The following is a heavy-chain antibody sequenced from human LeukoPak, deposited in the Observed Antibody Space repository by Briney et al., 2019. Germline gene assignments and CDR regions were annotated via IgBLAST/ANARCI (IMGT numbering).Heavy chain of an antibody. CDR2: ISAYNGNT. CDR1: GYTFTSYG. CDR3: AREGGNILTGYYSHVPAFDI. V-gene: IGHV1-18*01. D-gene: IGHD3-9*01. J-gene: IGHJ3*02. Sequence: GASVKVSCKASGYTFTSYGISWVRQAPGQGLEWMGWISAYNGNTNYAQKLQGRVTMTTDTSTSTAYMELRSLRSDDTAVYYCAREGGNILTGYYSHVPAFDIWGQGTMVTVSS.